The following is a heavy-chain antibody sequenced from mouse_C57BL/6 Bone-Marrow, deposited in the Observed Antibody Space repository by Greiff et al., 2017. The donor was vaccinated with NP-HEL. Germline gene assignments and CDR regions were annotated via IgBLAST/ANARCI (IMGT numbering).Heavy chain of an antibody. CDR3: ARHVYYYGSSWYFDV. D-gene: IGHD1-1*01. CDR2: ISSGGSYT. Sequence: DVMLVESGGDLVKPGGSLKLSCAASGFTFSSYGMSWVRQTPDKRLEWVATISSGGSYTYYPDSVKGRFTISRDNAKNTLYLQMSSLKSEDTAMYYCARHVYYYGSSWYFDVWGTGTTVTVSS. V-gene: IGHV5-6*02. CDR1: GFTFSSYG. J-gene: IGHJ1*03.